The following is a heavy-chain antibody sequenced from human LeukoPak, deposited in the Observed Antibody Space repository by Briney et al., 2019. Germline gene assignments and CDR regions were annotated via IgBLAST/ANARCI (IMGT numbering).Heavy chain of an antibody. Sequence: SGGSLRLSCAASGFTFDDYAMHWVRQAPGKGLEWVSGISWNSGSIGYADSVKGRFTISRDNAKNSLYLQMNSLRAEDTAVYYCARLAPYYMDVWGKGTTVTVSS. J-gene: IGHJ6*03. CDR3: ARLAPYYMDV. D-gene: IGHD2-21*01. V-gene: IGHV3-9*01. CDR1: GFTFDDYA. CDR2: ISWNSGSI.